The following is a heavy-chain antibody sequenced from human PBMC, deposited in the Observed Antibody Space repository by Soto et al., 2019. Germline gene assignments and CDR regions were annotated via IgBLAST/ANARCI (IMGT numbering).Heavy chain of an antibody. V-gene: IGHV1-69*13. CDR3: ARDEPYYGMDV. J-gene: IGHJ6*02. Sequence: SVKVSCKASGGTFGSFPISWVRQAPGQGLEWMGGIIPIFGTPNYAQKFQGRVMITADENTSTADMELSSLRSEDTAVYYCARDEPYYGMDVWGQGTTVTVSS. D-gene: IGHD3-16*01. CDR1: GGTFGSFP. CDR2: IIPIFGTP.